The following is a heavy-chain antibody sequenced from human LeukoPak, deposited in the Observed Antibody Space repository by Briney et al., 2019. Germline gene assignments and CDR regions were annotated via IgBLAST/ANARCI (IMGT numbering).Heavy chain of an antibody. D-gene: IGHD3-22*01. Sequence: ASVKVSCKASGYTFTGYYMHWVRQAPGQGLEWMGWINPNSGGTYYAQKFQGRLTMTRDTSISTAYMELSRLRSDDTAVYYCARGHYDSSGYYSLPNDYWGQGTLVTVSS. V-gene: IGHV1-2*02. CDR2: INPNSGGT. CDR3: ARGHYDSSGYYSLPNDY. CDR1: GYTFTGYY. J-gene: IGHJ4*02.